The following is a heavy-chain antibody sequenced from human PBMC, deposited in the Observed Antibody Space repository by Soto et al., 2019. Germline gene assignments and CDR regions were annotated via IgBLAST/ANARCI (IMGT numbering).Heavy chain of an antibody. CDR1: GFTFSNAW. CDR2: IKSKTDGGTT. J-gene: IGHJ5*02. D-gene: IGHD3-22*01. V-gene: IGHV3-15*01. Sequence: GGSLRLSCAASGFTFSNAWMSWVRQAPGKGLEWVGRIKSKTDGGTTDYAAPVKGRFTISRDDSKNTLYLQMNSLKTEDTAVYYCTTKDGFDSSGGLWFDPWGQGTLVTVSS. CDR3: TTKDGFDSSGGLWFDP.